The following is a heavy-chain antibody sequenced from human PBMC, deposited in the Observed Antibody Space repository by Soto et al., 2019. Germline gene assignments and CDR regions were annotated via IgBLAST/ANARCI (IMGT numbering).Heavy chain of an antibody. Sequence: SVKVSCKASGGTFSSYAISWVRQAPGQGLEWMGGIIPIFGTANYAQKFQGRVTITADESTSTAYMELSSLRSEDTAVYYCARGHNLSIAARLYYFDYWGQGTLVTVSS. D-gene: IGHD6-6*01. J-gene: IGHJ4*02. CDR3: ARGHNLSIAARLYYFDY. CDR1: GGTFSSYA. V-gene: IGHV1-69*13. CDR2: IIPIFGTA.